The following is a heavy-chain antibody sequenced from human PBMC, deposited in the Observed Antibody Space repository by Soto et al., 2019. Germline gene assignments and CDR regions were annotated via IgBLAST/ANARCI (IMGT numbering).Heavy chain of an antibody. D-gene: IGHD2-2*01. Sequence: SSETLSLTCTVSGGSISSYYWSWIRQPPGKGLEWIGYIYYSGSTNYNPSLKSRVTISVGTSKNHFSLKLSSVTAADTAVYYCERGDSSEYHNWSDPWGQGTCVTVPS. CDR3: ERGDSSEYHNWSDP. CDR1: GGSISSYY. J-gene: IGHJ5*02. CDR2: IYYSGST. V-gene: IGHV4-59*01.